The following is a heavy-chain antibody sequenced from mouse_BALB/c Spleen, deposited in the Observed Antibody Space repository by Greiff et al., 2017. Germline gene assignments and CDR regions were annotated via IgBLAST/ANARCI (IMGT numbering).Heavy chain of an antibody. CDR1: GFTFSSYG. V-gene: IGHV5-6-3*01. CDR2: INSNGGST. D-gene: IGHD2-14*01. CDR3: ARDGGYRYDVGYAMDY. Sequence: EVQVVESGGGLVQPGGSLKLSCAASGFTFSSYGMSWVRQTPDKRLELVATINSNGGSTYYPDSVKGRFTISRDNAKNTLYLQMSSLKSEDTAMYYCARDGGYRYDVGYAMDYWGQGTSVTVSS. J-gene: IGHJ4*01.